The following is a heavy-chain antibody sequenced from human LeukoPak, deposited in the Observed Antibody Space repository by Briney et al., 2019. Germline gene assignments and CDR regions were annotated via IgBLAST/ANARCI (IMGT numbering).Heavy chain of an antibody. CDR3: ASRVSRQQLVLRAFDI. D-gene: IGHD6-13*01. J-gene: IGHJ3*02. CDR2: INHSGST. V-gene: IGHV4-34*01. CDR1: GGSFSGYY. Sequence: PSETLSLTCAVYGGSFSGYYWRWIRQPPGKGLEWIGEINHSGSTNYNPSLKSRVTISVDTSKNQFSLKLSSVTAADTAVYYCASRVSRQQLVLRAFDIWGQGTMVTASS.